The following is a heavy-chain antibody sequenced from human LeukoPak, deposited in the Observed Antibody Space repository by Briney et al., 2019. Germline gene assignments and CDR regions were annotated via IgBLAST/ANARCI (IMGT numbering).Heavy chain of an antibody. CDR2: VSGSGGNT. V-gene: IGHV3-23*01. Sequence: GGSLRLSCAASGFTVSTNCMTWVRQAPGRGLEWVSTVSGSGGNTYYADSVKGRFTISRDNSKNTLYLQMNGLRAEDTALYYCAKAGRDIVVVPAATPDYWGQGTLVTVSS. J-gene: IGHJ4*02. CDR3: AKAGRDIVVVPAATPDY. D-gene: IGHD2-2*01. CDR1: GFTVSTNC.